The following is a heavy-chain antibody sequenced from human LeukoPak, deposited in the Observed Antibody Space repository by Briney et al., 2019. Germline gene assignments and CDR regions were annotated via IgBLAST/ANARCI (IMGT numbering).Heavy chain of an antibody. CDR3: AKEGRGRQQLVPGPFDY. CDR2: TYYRSKWHN. CDR1: GDSVSNKNTA. Sequence: SQTLSLTCAISGDSVSNKNTAWNWIRQSPSRGLEWLGRTYYRSKWHNTYAASVKSRITINPDTSKNQFSLQLNSVTPEDTAVYYCAKEGRGRQQLVPGPFDYWGQGTLVTVSS. D-gene: IGHD6-13*01. J-gene: IGHJ4*02. V-gene: IGHV6-1*01.